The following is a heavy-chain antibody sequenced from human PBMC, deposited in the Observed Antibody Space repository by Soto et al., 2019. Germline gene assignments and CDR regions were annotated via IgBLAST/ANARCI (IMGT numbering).Heavy chain of an antibody. CDR1: GFSLTTSGVG. V-gene: IGHV2-5*02. CDR3: AHRVLRAVFGLVTTTAIYFDF. D-gene: IGHD3-3*01. Sequence: QITLNESGPTVVNPTETLTLTCTFSGFSLTTSGVGVGWVRQSPGKAPEWLAFIYWDDDKRYSTSLKSRLTITKDTPKNQVVLTMANVDPADTGTYYRAHRVLRAVFGLVTTTAIYFDFWGQGTPVVVSS. J-gene: IGHJ4*02. CDR2: IYWDDDK.